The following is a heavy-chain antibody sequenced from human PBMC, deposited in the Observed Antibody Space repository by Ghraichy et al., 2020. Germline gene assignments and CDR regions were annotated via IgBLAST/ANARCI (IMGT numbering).Heavy chain of an antibody. V-gene: IGHV4-34*01. Sequence: HSLTCAVYGGSFSGYYWSWIRQPPGKGLEWIGEINHSGSTNYNPSLKSRVTISVDTSKNQFSLKLSSVTAADTAVYYCARGWRRGVRGVIIPFFDYWGQGTLVTVSS. J-gene: IGHJ4*02. CDR3: ARGWRRGVRGVIIPFFDY. D-gene: IGHD3-10*01. CDR1: GGSFSGYY. CDR2: INHSGST.